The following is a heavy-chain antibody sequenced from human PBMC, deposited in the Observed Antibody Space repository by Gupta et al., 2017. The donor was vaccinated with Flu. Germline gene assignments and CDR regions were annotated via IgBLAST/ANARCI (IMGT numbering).Heavy chain of an antibody. Sequence: VRQAPGKGLEWVSVISGVGGSTYYADSVKGRFTISRDNSKNTLYLQMSSLRAEDTAVYYCAKDRWGYCTGSTCYFDAFDIWGQGTMVTVSS. V-gene: IGHV3-23*01. D-gene: IGHD2-15*01. CDR2: ISGVGGST. CDR3: AKDRWGYCTGSTCYFDAFDI. J-gene: IGHJ3*02.